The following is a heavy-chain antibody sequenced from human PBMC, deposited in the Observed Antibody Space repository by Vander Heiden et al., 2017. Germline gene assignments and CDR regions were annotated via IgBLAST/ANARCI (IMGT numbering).Heavy chain of an antibody. CDR1: GFTFNRCW. Sequence: EVQVVESGGDLVQPGGSLRLTCAASGFTFNRCWMSWVRQAPGKGLEWVANISPEGRTTYYMDSVRGRFTISRDNAENSLYLLMSSLRVGDTAVYYCANGDSGDWDLRGQGTLVTVSS. CDR2: ISPEGRTT. CDR3: ANGDSGDWDL. D-gene: IGHD3-10*01. J-gene: IGHJ4*02. V-gene: IGHV3-7*01.